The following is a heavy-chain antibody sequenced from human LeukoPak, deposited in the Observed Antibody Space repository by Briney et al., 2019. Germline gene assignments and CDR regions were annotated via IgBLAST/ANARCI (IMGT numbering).Heavy chain of an antibody. CDR3: ARLRXPRNYYYYYGMDV. CDR1: GGTFSSXX. CDR2: XXXXFGXX. V-gene: IGHV1-69*13. J-gene: IGHJ6*02. D-gene: IGHD4-17*01. Sequence: SVKVSCKASGGTFSSXXISWVRQAPGQGXXXXXXXXXXFGXXXXAXXXXXXXXXXXXXSTSTAYMELSSLRSEDTAVYYCARLRXPRNYYYYYGMDVWGQGTTLAVSS.